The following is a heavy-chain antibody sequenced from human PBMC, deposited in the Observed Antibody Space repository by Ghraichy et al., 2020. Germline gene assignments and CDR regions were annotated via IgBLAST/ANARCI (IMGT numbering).Heavy chain of an antibody. D-gene: IGHD2-15*01. Sequence: GGSLRLSCAASGFTFSSYAMSWVRQAPGKGLEWVSAISGSGGSTYYADSVKGRFTISRDNSKNTLYLQMNSLRAEDTAVYYCAKEGGGAIVVVVAPDYWGQGTLVTVSS. CDR1: GFTFSSYA. J-gene: IGHJ4*02. CDR2: ISGSGGST. V-gene: IGHV3-23*01. CDR3: AKEGGGAIVVVVAPDY.